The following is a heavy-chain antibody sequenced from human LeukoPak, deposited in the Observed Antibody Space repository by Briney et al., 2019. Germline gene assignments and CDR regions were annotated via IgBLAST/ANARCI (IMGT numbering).Heavy chain of an antibody. CDR3: ARPRKHDYYDMDV. J-gene: IGHJ6*03. CDR2: ISYSGST. CDR1: GGSVSSYY. Sequence: SETLSLTCTVSGGSVSSYYWNWIRQSPGKGLEWIGYISYSGSTMYNPSLQSRVTISVDTSKNQFSLKLSSVTAADTAVYCARPRKHDYYDMDVWGKGTTVTVSS. V-gene: IGHV4-59*08.